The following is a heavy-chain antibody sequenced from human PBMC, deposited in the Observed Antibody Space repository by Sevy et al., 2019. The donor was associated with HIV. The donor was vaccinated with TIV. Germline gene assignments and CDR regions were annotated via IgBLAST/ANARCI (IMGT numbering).Heavy chain of an antibody. V-gene: IGHV4-30-2*01. CDR3: ARDGGTMTTPGSFDI. CDR2: IYHTGNT. CDR1: GGSFSGYY. J-gene: IGHJ3*02. D-gene: IGHD4-17*01. Sequence: SETLSLTCGVYGGSFSGYYWSWIRQPPGKGLEWIGYIYHTGNTYYNPSLKSRITISLDRSKNQFSLRLSSVTAADTAVYFCARDGGTMTTPGSFDIWGQGTMVTVSS.